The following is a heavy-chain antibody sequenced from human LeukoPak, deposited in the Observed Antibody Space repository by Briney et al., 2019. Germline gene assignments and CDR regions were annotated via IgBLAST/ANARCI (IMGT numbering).Heavy chain of an antibody. D-gene: IGHD4-23*01. CDR1: GGTLSTYS. V-gene: IGHV1-69*13. Sequence: PSVRLSCKASGGTLSTYSISWVRQAPGQGLEWMGGIIPIFNTKNYAQRSQDRVILTADESTSTAYMELSSLRSEDTAVYYCARGNSRWSTPSSSYYYRMDVWGQGTTVTVSS. CDR2: IIPIFNTK. CDR3: ARGNSRWSTPSSSYYYRMDV. J-gene: IGHJ6*02.